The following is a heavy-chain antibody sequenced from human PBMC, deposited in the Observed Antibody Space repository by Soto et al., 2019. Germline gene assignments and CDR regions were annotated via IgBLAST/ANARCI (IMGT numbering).Heavy chain of an antibody. V-gene: IGHV1-69*06. CDR3: AIGMGSRYFDWPFEY. Sequence: QVQLVQSGAEVKKPGSSVKVSCKASGGTFTNYTISWVRQAPGQGPEWMGGIIPMFGTTNHAHKFQGRVTTNANKSTTKAHMELSSLRSEDTAVYYCAIGMGSRYFDWPFEYWGQGTLVTVSS. CDR2: IIPMFGTT. J-gene: IGHJ4*02. D-gene: IGHD3-9*01. CDR1: GGTFTNYT.